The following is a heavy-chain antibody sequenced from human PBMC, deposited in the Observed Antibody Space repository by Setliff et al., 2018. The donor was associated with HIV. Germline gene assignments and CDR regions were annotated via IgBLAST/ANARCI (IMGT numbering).Heavy chain of an antibody. CDR3: ARQVGSQYSYWAYYFDA. Sequence: SETLSLTCTVSGGSITSSYWGWIRQPPGKGREWIGSIYHNGITYYNPSLKSRVTISLDTSTNRFSLKLNSVTAADTAIYYCARQVGSQYSYWAYYFDAWGQGALVTVSS. CDR1: GGSITSSY. J-gene: IGHJ4*02. CDR2: IYHNGIT. D-gene: IGHD5-18*01. V-gene: IGHV4-59*08.